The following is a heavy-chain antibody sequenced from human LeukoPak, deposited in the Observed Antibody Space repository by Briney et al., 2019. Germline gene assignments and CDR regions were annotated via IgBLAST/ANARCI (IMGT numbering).Heavy chain of an antibody. CDR1: GFTVSSNY. Sequence: GRSLRLSCAASGFTVSSNYMSWVRQAPGKGLEWVLIIYSAGSTYYADSVRGRFTISRDSSKNTVCLQMNSLRVEDTAVYYCASGEVGVRKFYSDPFHYWGQGTLVTVSP. J-gene: IGHJ4*02. CDR2: IYSAGST. D-gene: IGHD2-15*01. V-gene: IGHV3-53*01. CDR3: ASGEVGVRKFYSDPFHY.